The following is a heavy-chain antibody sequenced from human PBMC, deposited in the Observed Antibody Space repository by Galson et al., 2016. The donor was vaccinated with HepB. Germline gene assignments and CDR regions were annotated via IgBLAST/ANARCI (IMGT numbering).Heavy chain of an antibody. D-gene: IGHD3/OR15-3a*01. J-gene: IGHJ3*01. CDR2: ISAYNGNR. CDR3: AMTYTDFGPSDAFDV. V-gene: IGHV1-18*01. Sequence: SVKVSCKASGYTLTNYGTSWVRQAPGQGLEWMGWISAYNGNRNYAQKVQGRVTMTTDTSTSTAYMELRSLRSDDTAVYYCAMTYTDFGPSDAFDVWGQGTMVTVSS. CDR1: GYTLTNYG.